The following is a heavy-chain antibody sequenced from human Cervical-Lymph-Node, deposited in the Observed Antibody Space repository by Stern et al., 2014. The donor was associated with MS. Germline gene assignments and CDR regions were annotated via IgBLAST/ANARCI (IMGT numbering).Heavy chain of an antibody. Sequence: QVQLQESGPGLVKPSETLSLSCTVSGGSISSGSFYWGWIRQPPGKGLEWIGTVYAGGSSYYTLPIKSQVTISVDTSKNQFSLNRTSVTAADTAVYYCARLEYTTSYYSHYFDYWGQGTLVTVSS. CDR2: VYAGGSS. J-gene: IGHJ4*02. V-gene: IGHV4-39*01. CDR1: GGSISSGSFY. D-gene: IGHD1-26*01. CDR3: ARLEYTTSYYSHYFDY.